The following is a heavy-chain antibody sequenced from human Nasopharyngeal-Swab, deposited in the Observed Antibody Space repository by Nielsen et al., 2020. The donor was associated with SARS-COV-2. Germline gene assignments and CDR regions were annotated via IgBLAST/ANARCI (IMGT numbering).Heavy chain of an antibody. Sequence: SETLSLTCTVSGASISSSSYYWGWIRQPPGEGLEWIGSIYYSGSTYYNPSLKSRVTISVDTSKNQFSLKLSSVTAADTAVYYCATHYYDSSGYFQGDYWGQGTLVPVSS. CDR1: GASISSSSYY. CDR2: IYYSGST. CDR3: ATHYYDSSGYFQGDY. J-gene: IGHJ4*02. V-gene: IGHV4-39*01. D-gene: IGHD3-22*01.